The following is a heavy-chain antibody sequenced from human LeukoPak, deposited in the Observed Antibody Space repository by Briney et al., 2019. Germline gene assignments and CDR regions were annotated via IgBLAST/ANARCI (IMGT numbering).Heavy chain of an antibody. CDR2: IRYDGSNK. Sequence: GGSLRLSCAASGFTFSSYGMHWVRQAPGKGLEWVAFIRYDGSNKYYADSVKGRFTIPRDNSKNTLYLQMNSLRAEDTAVYYCAKDLRPYYYYYYMDVWGKGTTVTVSS. J-gene: IGHJ6*03. V-gene: IGHV3-30*02. CDR3: AKDLRPYYYYYYMDV. CDR1: GFTFSSYG.